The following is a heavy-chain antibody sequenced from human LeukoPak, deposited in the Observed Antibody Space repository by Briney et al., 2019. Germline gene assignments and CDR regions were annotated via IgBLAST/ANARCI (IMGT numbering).Heavy chain of an antibody. CDR3: ARRFRDGYTTFDY. J-gene: IGHJ4*02. CDR1: GYTFTSYG. Sequence: ASVTVSCKASGYTFTSYGISWVRQAPGQGLEWMGGIIPIFGTANYAQKFQGRVTITADESTSTAYMELSSLRSEDTAVYYCARRFRDGYTTFDYWGQGTLVTVSS. CDR2: IIPIFGTA. D-gene: IGHD5-24*01. V-gene: IGHV1-69*13.